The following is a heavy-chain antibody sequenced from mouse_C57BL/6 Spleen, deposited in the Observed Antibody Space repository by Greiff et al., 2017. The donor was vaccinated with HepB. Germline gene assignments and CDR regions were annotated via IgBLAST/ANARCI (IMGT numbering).Heavy chain of an antibody. CDR1: GYTFTSYW. J-gene: IGHJ1*03. CDR2: IHPNSGST. CDR3: ARRGLAKPYWYFDV. V-gene: IGHV1-64*01. D-gene: IGHD1-1*01. Sequence: VQLQQPGAELVKPGASVKLSCKASGYTFTSYWMHWVKQRPGQGLEWIGMIHPNSGSTNYNEKFKSKATLTVDKSSSTAYMQLSSLTSEDSAVYYCARRGLAKPYWYFDVWGTGTTVTVSS.